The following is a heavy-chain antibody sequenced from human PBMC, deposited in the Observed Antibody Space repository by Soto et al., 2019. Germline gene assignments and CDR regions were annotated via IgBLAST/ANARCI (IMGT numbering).Heavy chain of an antibody. CDR3: AKDRVGGTFYTPLGF. D-gene: IGHD1-7*01. V-gene: IGHV3-30*18. CDR1: GSNFDNYG. CDR2: ITYDGSNK. Sequence: GGSLRLSCQASGSNFDNYGMHWVRQAPGKGLELVAVITYDGSNKYYADSVKGRFTISRDNSKNTLSLHLNTLKPEDTAVYHCAKDRVGGTFYTPLGFWGQGTLVTVSS. J-gene: IGHJ4*02.